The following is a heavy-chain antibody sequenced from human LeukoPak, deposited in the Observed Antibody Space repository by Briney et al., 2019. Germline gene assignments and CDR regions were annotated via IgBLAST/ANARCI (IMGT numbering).Heavy chain of an antibody. Sequence: PSETLSLTCTVSRGSISPYYWSWIRQPPGKGLESLGYIYYSGNTEYKPSLKSRVAMSVDTSKNQFSLRLSSVTAADTAVYYCARSTGSTMFIDYWGQGTLVTVSS. CDR3: ARSTGSTMFIDY. CDR1: RGSISPYY. J-gene: IGHJ4*02. V-gene: IGHV4-59*01. CDR2: IYYSGNT. D-gene: IGHD3-10*02.